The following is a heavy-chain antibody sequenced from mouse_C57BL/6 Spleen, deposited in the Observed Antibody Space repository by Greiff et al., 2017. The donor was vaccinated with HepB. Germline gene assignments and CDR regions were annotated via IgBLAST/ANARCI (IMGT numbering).Heavy chain of an antibody. CDR3: ARVITFNYYAMDY. CDR1: GYTFTSYW. D-gene: IGHD2-4*01. CDR2: IDPSDSYT. V-gene: IGHV1-50*01. Sequence: VQLQQPGAELVKPGASVKLSCKASGYTFTSYWMQWVKQRPGQGLEWIGEIDPSDSYTNYNQKFKGKATLTVDTSSSTAYMQLSSLTSEDSAVYNCARVITFNYYAMDYWGQGTSVTVSS. J-gene: IGHJ4*01.